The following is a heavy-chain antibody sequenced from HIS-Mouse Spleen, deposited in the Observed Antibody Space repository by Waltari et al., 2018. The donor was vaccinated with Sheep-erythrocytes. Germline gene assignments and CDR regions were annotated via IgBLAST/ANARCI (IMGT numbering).Heavy chain of an antibody. Sequence: QVQLQESGPGLVKPSQTLSLTCTVSGGSISSGGYYWSWIRQPPGKGLEGIGESYYSGGTYYNPSLKSRVTIAVDTSKNQFSLKLSSVTAADTAVYYCARDRLGIFGYWGQGTLVTVSS. D-gene: IGHD7-27*01. CDR3: ARDRLGIFGY. CDR1: GGSISSGGYY. CDR2: SYYSGGT. V-gene: IGHV4-31*03. J-gene: IGHJ4*02.